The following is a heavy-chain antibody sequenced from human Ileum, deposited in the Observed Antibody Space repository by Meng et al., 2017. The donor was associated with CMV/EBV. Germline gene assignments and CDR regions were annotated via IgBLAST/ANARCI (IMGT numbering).Heavy chain of an antibody. CDR3: ARDLEAYLDCGGDCYLAGGMDV. D-gene: IGHD2-21*01. CDR2: INPSGGST. CDR1: GYTFTSYY. V-gene: IGHV1-46*01. Sequence: ASVKVSCKASGYTFTSYYMHWVRQAPGQGLEWMGIINPSGGSTSYAQKFQGRVTMTRDTSTSTVYMELSSLRSEDTAVYYCARDLEAYLDCGGDCYLAGGMDVWGQETTVTVSS. J-gene: IGHJ6*02.